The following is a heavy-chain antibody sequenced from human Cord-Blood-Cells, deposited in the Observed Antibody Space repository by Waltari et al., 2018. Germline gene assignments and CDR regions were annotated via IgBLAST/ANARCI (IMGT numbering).Heavy chain of an antibody. J-gene: IGHJ5*02. CDR3: ARDRDDDSSGYWFDP. CDR1: GFTFSSYS. V-gene: IGHV3-48*02. Sequence: SGFTFSSYSMNWVRQAPGKGLEWVSYISSSSSTIYYADSVKGRFTISRDNAKNSLYLQMNSLRDEDTAVYYCARDRDDDSSGYWFDPWGQGTLVTVSS. D-gene: IGHD3-22*01. CDR2: ISSSSSTI.